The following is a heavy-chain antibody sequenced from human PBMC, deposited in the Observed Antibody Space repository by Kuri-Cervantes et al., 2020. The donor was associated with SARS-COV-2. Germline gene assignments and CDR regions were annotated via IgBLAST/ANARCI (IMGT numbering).Heavy chain of an antibody. CDR1: GASISSSTYY. Sequence: SETLSLTCTVSGASISSSTYYWGWIRQSPGKGLEWIGSIYESGDTYYSSSLKSRLSLSVDTSKNQFSLRLTSVTAADTAVYYCAREHIVGVSGSWFDPWGQGTLVTVSS. CDR3: AREHIVGVSGSWFDP. V-gene: IGHV4-39*02. J-gene: IGHJ5*02. CDR2: IYESGDT. D-gene: IGHD1-26*01.